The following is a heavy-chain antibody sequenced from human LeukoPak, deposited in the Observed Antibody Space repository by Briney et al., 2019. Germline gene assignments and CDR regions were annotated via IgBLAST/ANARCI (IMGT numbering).Heavy chain of an antibody. Sequence: GGSLRLSCAASGFTFSSYSMNWVRQAPGKGLEWVSSISSSSSYIYYADSAKGRFTISRDNAKNSLYLQMNSLRAEDTAVYYCARESGYSGSYYGFFDYWGQGTLVTVSS. CDR3: ARESGYSGSYYGFFDY. V-gene: IGHV3-21*01. CDR2: ISSSSSYI. J-gene: IGHJ4*02. D-gene: IGHD1-26*01. CDR1: GFTFSSYS.